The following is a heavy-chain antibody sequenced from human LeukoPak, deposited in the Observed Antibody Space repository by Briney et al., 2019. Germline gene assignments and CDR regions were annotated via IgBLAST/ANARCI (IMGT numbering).Heavy chain of an antibody. CDR2: IYYSGST. CDR3: ARHSGYSYGYAYYYYYMDV. Sequence: SETLSLTCTVSGGSTSSSSYYWGWIRPPPGKGLEWIGSIYYSGSTYYNPSLKSRVTISVDPSKNQFSLKLSSVTAADTAVYYCARHSGYSYGYAYYYYYMDVWGKGTTVTVSS. V-gene: IGHV4-39*01. J-gene: IGHJ6*03. D-gene: IGHD5-18*01. CDR1: GGSTSSSSYY.